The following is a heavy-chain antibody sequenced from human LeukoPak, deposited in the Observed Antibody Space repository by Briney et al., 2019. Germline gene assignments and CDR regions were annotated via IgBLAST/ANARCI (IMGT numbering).Heavy chain of an antibody. CDR1: GCTFTNYY. V-gene: IGHV5-51*01. D-gene: IGHD2-2*01. Sequence: GESLKISCKGSGCTFTNYYIGWVRQTPGKGLEWMGIISPGDSDARYSPSFQGQVTISADKSISTAYLRWSSLKASDTAMYYCARRYCSSTSCNPYFFDYWGQGTLVTVSS. CDR2: ISPGDSDA. J-gene: IGHJ4*02. CDR3: ARRYCSSTSCNPYFFDY.